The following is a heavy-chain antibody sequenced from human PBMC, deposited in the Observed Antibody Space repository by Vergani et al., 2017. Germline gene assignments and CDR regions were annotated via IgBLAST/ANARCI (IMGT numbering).Heavy chain of an antibody. D-gene: IGHD2-2*01. CDR3: TRPIGDIVVVPAGLDV. V-gene: IGHV3-73*02. Sequence: EVQLVESGGGLVQPGGSLKLSCAASGFTFSGFAMHWVRQASGKGLEWVGRIRSKANSYATAYAASVKGRFTISRDDSKNTAYLQMNSLKTEDTAVYYCTRPIGDIVVVPAGLDVWGKGTTVTVSS. CDR1: GFTFSGFA. J-gene: IGHJ6*04. CDR2: IRSKANSYAT.